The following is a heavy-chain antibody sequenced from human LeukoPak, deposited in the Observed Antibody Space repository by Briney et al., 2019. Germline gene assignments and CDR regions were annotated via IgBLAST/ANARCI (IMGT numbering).Heavy chain of an antibody. CDR1: GGTFSSYA. D-gene: IGHD3-22*01. CDR2: IIPIFGTA. J-gene: IGHJ4*02. CDR3: ARVGSWYYYDSSGYSPFDY. V-gene: IGHV1-69*01. Sequence: SVKVSCKASGGTFSSYAISWVRQAPGQGLEWMGGIIPIFGTANYAQKFQGRVTITADESTSTAYMELSSLRSEDTAVYYCARVGSWYYYDSSGYSPFDYWGQGTLVTVSS.